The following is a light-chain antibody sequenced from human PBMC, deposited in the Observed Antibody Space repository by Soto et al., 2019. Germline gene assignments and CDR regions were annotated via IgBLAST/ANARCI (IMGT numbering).Light chain of an antibody. CDR2: RAS. J-gene: IGKJ1*01. CDR3: QQYHNLWT. Sequence: EIVMTQSPATLSVSPGDRATLSCTASHYIYSKVAWFQQRPGQAPRLLIYRASTRATGTPARFSGSGSGTEFPLTSTSLQSEYFALYYCQQYHNLWTFGQGTEVEIK. V-gene: IGKV3-15*01. CDR1: HYIYSK.